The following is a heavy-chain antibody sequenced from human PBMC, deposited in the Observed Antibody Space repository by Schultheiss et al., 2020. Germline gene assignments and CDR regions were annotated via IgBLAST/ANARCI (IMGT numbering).Heavy chain of an antibody. CDR1: GFTFSSYE. V-gene: IGHV3-48*03. Sequence: GESLKISCAASGFTFSSYEMNWVRQAPGKGLEWVSYISSSGSTIYYADSVKGRFTISRDNAKNSLYLQMNSLRAEDTAVYYCASAVAGGVGYYYGMDVWGQGTTVTVYS. J-gene: IGHJ6*02. CDR2: ISSSGSTI. D-gene: IGHD6-19*01. CDR3: ASAVAGGVGYYYGMDV.